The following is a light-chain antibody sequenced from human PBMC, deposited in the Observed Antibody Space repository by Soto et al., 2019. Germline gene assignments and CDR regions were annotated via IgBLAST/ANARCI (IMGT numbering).Light chain of an antibody. Sequence: DIKMYQSPSTLSASVEDRVTITCRASQGISSYLAWYQQKPGKAPKLLIYAASTLQSGVPSRFSGSGSGTDFTLTISSLQPEDFATYYCQQLNNYPITFGQGTRLENK. V-gene: IGKV1-9*01. CDR1: QGISSY. CDR2: AAS. CDR3: QQLNNYPIT. J-gene: IGKJ5*01.